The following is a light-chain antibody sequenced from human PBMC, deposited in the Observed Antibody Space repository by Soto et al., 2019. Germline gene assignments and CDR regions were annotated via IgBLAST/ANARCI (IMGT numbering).Light chain of an antibody. CDR1: SSDVGSSNR. J-gene: IGLJ1*01. CDR3: SLYRSSNTV. Sequence: QSALTQPPSVSGSPGQSVTISCTGTSSDVGSSNRVSWYQQPPGTAPKLMIYEVSNRPSGVPDRFSGSKSGSTASLTISGLQAEDEADYYCSLYRSSNTVFGTGTKVTVL. CDR2: EVS. V-gene: IGLV2-18*01.